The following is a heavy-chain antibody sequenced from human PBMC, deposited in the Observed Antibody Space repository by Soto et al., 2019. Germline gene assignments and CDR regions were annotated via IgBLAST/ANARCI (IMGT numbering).Heavy chain of an antibody. J-gene: IGHJ5*02. V-gene: IGHV4-59*01. CDR1: GGSISSYY. CDR2: IYYSGST. CDR3: ARVAVTMVRGVISPNWFDP. D-gene: IGHD3-10*01. Sequence: PSETLSLTCTVSGGSISSYYWSWIRQPPGKGLEWIGYIYYSGSTNYNPSLKSRVTISVDTSKNQFSLKLSSVTAADTAVYYCARVAVTMVRGVISPNWFDPWGQGTLVTVSS.